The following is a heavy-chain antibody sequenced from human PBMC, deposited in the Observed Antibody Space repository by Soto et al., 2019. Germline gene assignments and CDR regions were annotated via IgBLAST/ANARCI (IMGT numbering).Heavy chain of an antibody. Sequence: GGSLRLSCAASGFTFDDYTMHWVRQAPGKGLEWVSLISWDGGSTYYADSVKGRFTISRDNSKNSLYLQMNSLRTEDTALYYCAKDMTGSYTTHPHHKRLRAFDIWGQGTMVTVSS. CDR2: ISWDGGST. D-gene: IGHD1-26*01. V-gene: IGHV3-43*01. J-gene: IGHJ3*02. CDR1: GFTFDDYT. CDR3: AKDMTGSYTTHPHHKRLRAFDI.